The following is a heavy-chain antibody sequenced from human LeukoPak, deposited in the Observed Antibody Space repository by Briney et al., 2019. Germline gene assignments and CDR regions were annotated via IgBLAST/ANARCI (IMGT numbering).Heavy chain of an antibody. CDR3: ARAYYDFWSGYYPAKWFDP. Sequence: SETLSLTCTVSGGSISSGSYYWSWIRQPAGRGLEWIGRIYTSGSTNYNPSLKSRVTISVDTSKNQFSPKLSSVTAADTAVYYCARAYYDFWSGYYPAKWFDPWGQGTLVTVSS. CDR1: GGSISSGSYY. CDR2: IYTSGST. D-gene: IGHD3-3*01. J-gene: IGHJ5*02. V-gene: IGHV4-61*02.